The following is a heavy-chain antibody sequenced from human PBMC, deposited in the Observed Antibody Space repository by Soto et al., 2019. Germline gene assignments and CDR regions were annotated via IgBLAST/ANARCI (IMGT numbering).Heavy chain of an antibody. J-gene: IGHJ4*02. CDR1: RFTFSNYG. CDR3: AKDSSWSSSSGNVGDY. CDR2: ISYDGSNK. V-gene: IGHV3-30*18. D-gene: IGHD6-6*01. Sequence: QLQLVESGGGVVQPERSLRLSCAASRFTFSNYGMHWVRQAPGKGLEWVAVISYDGSNKYYADSVKGRFTISRDNSKNTLYLQMHSLRAEDTAVYYCAKDSSWSSSSGNVGDYWGQGTLVTVSS.